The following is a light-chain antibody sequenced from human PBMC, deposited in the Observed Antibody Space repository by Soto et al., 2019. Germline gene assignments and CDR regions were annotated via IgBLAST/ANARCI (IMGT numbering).Light chain of an antibody. J-gene: IGKJ5*01. CDR1: QGVTTN. CDR3: QQYTNWPFS. Sequence: EILRTQSPATLSVSPGERVTLSCRAGQGVTTNFAWYQQKSGQSPRLLIYDVSSRATGVPSRFSGTGSETDFTLTISGLQSEDSAIYFCQQYTNWPFSFGQGTLLEIK. CDR2: DVS. V-gene: IGKV3-15*01.